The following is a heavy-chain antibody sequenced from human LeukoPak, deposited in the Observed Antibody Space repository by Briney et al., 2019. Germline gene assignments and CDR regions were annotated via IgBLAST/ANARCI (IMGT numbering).Heavy chain of an antibody. CDR3: ARDRCTNGVRYLDY. V-gene: IGHV3-33*01. CDR2: IWYDGSNK. CDR1: GFLFSNYG. J-gene: IGHJ4*02. D-gene: IGHD2-8*01. Sequence: GRSLRLSCAASGFLFSNYGIHWVRQAPGKGLEWVAVIWYDGSNKYCADSVKGRFTISRDNSRNTLSLQMNNLRAEDTAVYYCARDRCTNGVRYLDYWGQGTLVTVSS.